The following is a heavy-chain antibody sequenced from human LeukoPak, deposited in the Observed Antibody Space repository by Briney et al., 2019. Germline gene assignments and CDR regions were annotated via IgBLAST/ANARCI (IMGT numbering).Heavy chain of an antibody. Sequence: TGGSLRLSCAASGFTFSSYWMHWVRQAPGKGLVWVSRINSDGSSTSYADSVKGRFTISRDNAKNTLYLQMNSLRAEDTAVYYCARALELMVYATDYYYGMDVWGQGTTVTVSS. V-gene: IGHV3-74*01. J-gene: IGHJ6*02. D-gene: IGHD2-8*01. CDR1: GFTFSSYW. CDR3: ARALELMVYATDYYYGMDV. CDR2: INSDGSST.